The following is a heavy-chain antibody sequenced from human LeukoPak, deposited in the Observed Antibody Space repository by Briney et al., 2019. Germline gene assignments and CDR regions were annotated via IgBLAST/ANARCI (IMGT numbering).Heavy chain of an antibody. J-gene: IGHJ5*02. V-gene: IGHV4-39*07. D-gene: IGHD3-16*01. CDR1: GGSISSSNYY. CDR3: ARGSRYDYVWGSYREWFDP. Sequence: SETLSLTCTVSGGSISSSNYYWSWIRQPPGKGLEWIGEINHSGSTNYNPSLKSRVTISVDTSKNQFFLKLSSVTAADTAVYYCARGSRYDYVWGSYREWFDPWGQGTLVTVSS. CDR2: INHSGST.